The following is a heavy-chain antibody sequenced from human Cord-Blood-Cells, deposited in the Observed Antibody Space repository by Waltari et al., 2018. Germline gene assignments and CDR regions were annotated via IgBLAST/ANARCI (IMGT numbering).Heavy chain of an antibody. CDR2: INPNSGGT. CDR1: GYTFTGYY. J-gene: IGHJ4*02. D-gene: IGHD6-13*01. Sequence: QVQLVQSGAEVKKPGASVKVSCKASGYTFTGYYMHWVPPPPGQGLEWMGWINPNSGGTNYAQKFQGRVTMTRDTSISTAYMELSRLRSDDTAVYYCARDRSGGAAAGRLDYWGQGTLVTVSS. CDR3: ARDRSGGAAAGRLDY. V-gene: IGHV1-2*02.